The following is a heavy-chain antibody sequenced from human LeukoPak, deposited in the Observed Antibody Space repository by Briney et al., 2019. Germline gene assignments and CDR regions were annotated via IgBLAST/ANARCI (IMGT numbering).Heavy chain of an antibody. Sequence: ASVKVSCKASGGTFSSYAISWVRQAPGQGLEWMGGIIPIFGTANYAQKFQGRVTITADESTSTAYMELSCLRSEDTAVYYCAAVRYCSSTSCYYFDYWGQGTLVTVSS. CDR2: IIPIFGTA. V-gene: IGHV1-69*13. CDR3: AAVRYCSSTSCYYFDY. J-gene: IGHJ4*02. CDR1: GGTFSSYA. D-gene: IGHD2-2*01.